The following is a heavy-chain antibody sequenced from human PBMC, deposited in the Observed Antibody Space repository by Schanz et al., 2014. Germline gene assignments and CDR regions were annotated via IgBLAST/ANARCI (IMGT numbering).Heavy chain of an antibody. CDR2: FIPILDVG. CDR3: VRVPSRDVSFDL. CDR1: RSTFSSYT. D-gene: IGHD3-16*01. V-gene: IGHV1-69*02. Sequence: QVQLVQSGAEVKKPGSSVKVSCKASRSTFSSYTISWVRQARGQGLEWVGRFIPILDVGNYAQQFQGRVTFTADKSTSTAYMELSSLRSDDTARYYCVRVPSRDVSFDLWGRGTLVTVSS. J-gene: IGHJ2*01.